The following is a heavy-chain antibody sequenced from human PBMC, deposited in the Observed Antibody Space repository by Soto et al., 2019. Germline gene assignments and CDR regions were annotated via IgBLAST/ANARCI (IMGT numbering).Heavy chain of an antibody. Sequence: QITLKESGPTLVKPTQTLTLTCTFSGFSVSANGVAVGWIRQPPGKALEWLALIFWDDDKRYSPSLKRRLTITKDASKNQVVLTMTNMDPVDTATYYCAHRHYDSTAYYFDYWGQGTLVTVSS. CDR1: GFSVSANGVA. CDR2: IFWDDDK. D-gene: IGHD3-22*01. CDR3: AHRHYDSTAYYFDY. J-gene: IGHJ4*02. V-gene: IGHV2-5*02.